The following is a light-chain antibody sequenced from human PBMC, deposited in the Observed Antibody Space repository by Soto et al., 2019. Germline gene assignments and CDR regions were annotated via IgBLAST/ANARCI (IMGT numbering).Light chain of an antibody. Sequence: QSALTQPASVSGSPGQSITISCTGTSSDVGAYNYVSWYQQHPGKPPKLIIYEVSDRPSGVSNRFSGSKSGNTASLTISGLQAEDEADYYCSSFAGSRVLVLGGGTKLTVL. J-gene: IGLJ2*01. CDR1: SSDVGAYNY. V-gene: IGLV2-14*03. CDR3: SSFAGSRVLV. CDR2: EVS.